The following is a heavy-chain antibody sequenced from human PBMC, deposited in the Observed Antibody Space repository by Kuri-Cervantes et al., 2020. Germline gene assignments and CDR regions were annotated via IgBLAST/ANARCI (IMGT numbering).Heavy chain of an antibody. CDR1: GFTLSSYG. D-gene: IGHD6-13*01. Sequence: SQTLALTCAASGFTLSSYGMHWIRQPPGKGLEWIGTIYYSGSTHYNPSLKTRVTISVDMSKNQFSLQLSSVTAADTAVYYCARGGGSSWPTFEFWGQGTLVTVSS. V-gene: IGHV4-39*07. CDR3: ARGGGSSWPTFEF. J-gene: IGHJ4*02. CDR2: IYYSGST.